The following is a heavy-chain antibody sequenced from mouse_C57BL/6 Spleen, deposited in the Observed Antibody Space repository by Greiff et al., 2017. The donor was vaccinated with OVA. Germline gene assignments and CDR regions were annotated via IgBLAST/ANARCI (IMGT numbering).Heavy chain of an antibody. V-gene: IGHV1-82*01. Sequence: VQLQQSGPELVKPGASVKISCKASGYAFSSSWMNWVKQRPGKGLEWIGRIYPGDGDNNYNGKFKGKATLTAEKSSSTAYMQLSSLTSEDSAVYFCARVTTVVAVDYWGQGTTLTVSS. CDR2: IYPGDGDN. J-gene: IGHJ2*01. D-gene: IGHD1-1*01. CDR3: ARVTTVVAVDY. CDR1: GYAFSSSW.